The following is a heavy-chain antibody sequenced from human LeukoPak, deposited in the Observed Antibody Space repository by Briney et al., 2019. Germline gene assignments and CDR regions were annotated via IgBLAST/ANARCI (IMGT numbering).Heavy chain of an antibody. CDR2: ISGSGGST. V-gene: IGHV3-23*01. CDR3: AKNQGGFGELFMIDY. D-gene: IGHD3-10*01. J-gene: IGHJ4*02. Sequence: GGSLRLSCAASGFTFSSYGMHWVRQAPGKGLEWVSAISGSGGSTYYADSVKGRFTISRDNSKNTLYLQMNSLRAEDTAVYYCAKNQGGFGELFMIDYWGQGTLVTVSS. CDR1: GFTFSSYG.